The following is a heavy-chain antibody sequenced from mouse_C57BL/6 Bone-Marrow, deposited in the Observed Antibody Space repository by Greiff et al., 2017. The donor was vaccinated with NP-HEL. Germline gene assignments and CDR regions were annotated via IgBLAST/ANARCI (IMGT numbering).Heavy chain of an antibody. Sequence: EVQGVESGGGLVQPGESLKLSCESNDYEFPSHDMSWVRKTPGQRLELVAAINRDGGSTYYPDTMERRFIISRDNTKKTLYLQMSSLRSEDTAVDYCASVYGYQYYYAMDYWGQGTSVTVSA. CDR3: ASVYGYQYYYAMDY. CDR2: INRDGGST. V-gene: IGHV5-2*01. J-gene: IGHJ4*01. CDR1: DYEFPSHD. D-gene: IGHD2-2*01.